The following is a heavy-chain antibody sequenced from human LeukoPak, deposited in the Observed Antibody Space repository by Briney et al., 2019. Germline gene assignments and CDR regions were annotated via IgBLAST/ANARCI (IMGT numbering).Heavy chain of an antibody. J-gene: IGHJ6*02. CDR2: IGGCGGSA. Sequence: TGGSLRLSCAASGFTFSIYAMSWVRQAPGKGLEWVATIGGCGGSAYYADSVKGRFTISRDESKNTLYLQMNSLRAEDTAVYYCARSENDILTGYSYYYPGMDVWGQGTTVTVSS. CDR3: ARSENDILTGYSYYYPGMDV. V-gene: IGHV3-23*01. D-gene: IGHD3-9*01. CDR1: GFTFSIYA.